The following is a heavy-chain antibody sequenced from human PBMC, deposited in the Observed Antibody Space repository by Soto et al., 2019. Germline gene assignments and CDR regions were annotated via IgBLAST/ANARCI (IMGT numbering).Heavy chain of an antibody. CDR3: ARVGYFLEGSVNWFDP. V-gene: IGHV3-30-3*01. D-gene: IGHD3-3*01. Sequence: QVQLVESGGGVVQPGRSLRLSCAASGFTFSSYAMHWVRQAPGKGLEWVAVISYDGSNKYYADSVKGRFTISRDNSKNTLYLQMNSLRAEDTAVYYCARVGYFLEGSVNWFDPWGQGTLVTVSS. J-gene: IGHJ5*02. CDR2: ISYDGSNK. CDR1: GFTFSSYA.